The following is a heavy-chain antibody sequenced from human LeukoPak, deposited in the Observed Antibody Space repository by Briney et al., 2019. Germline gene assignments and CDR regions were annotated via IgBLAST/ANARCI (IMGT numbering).Heavy chain of an antibody. CDR1: GFTFSSHG. D-gene: IGHD3-22*01. CDR3: AKDQLWGDYYDTSGYPTFDY. Sequence: GGSLRLSCAASGFTFSSHGMHWVRQAPGKGLEWVAVISYDGSNKYYVDSVKGRFTISRDNSKNTLYLQMSSLRAEDTAVYYCAKDQLWGDYYDTSGYPTFDYWGQGTLVTVSS. V-gene: IGHV3-30*18. CDR2: ISYDGSNK. J-gene: IGHJ4*02.